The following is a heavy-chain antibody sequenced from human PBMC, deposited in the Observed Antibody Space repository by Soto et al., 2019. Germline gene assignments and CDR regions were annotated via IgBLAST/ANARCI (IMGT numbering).Heavy chain of an antibody. Sequence: NPSETLSLTCAVYGGSFSGYYWSWIRQPPGKGLEWIGEINHSGSTNYNPSLKSRVTISVDTSKNQFSLKLSSVTAADTAVYYCASIAAAGTGHNWFDPWGQGTLVTVSS. CDR3: ASIAAAGTGHNWFDP. CDR2: INHSGST. V-gene: IGHV4-34*01. J-gene: IGHJ5*02. D-gene: IGHD6-13*01. CDR1: GGSFSGYY.